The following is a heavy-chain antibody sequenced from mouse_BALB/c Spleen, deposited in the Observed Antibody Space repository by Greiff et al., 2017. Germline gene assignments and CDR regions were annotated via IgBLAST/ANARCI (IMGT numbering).Heavy chain of an antibody. CDR3: TRGYDAMDY. V-gene: IGHV1S22*01. J-gene: IGHJ4*01. D-gene: IGHD1-1*02. CDR2: IYPGSGST. Sequence: LQQPGSELVRPGASVKLSCKASGYTFTSYWMHWVKQRPGQGLEWIGNIYPGSGSTNYDEKFKSKATLTVDKSSSTAYMQLSSLTSEDSAVYYCTRGYDAMDYWGQGTSVTVSS. CDR1: GYTFTSYW.